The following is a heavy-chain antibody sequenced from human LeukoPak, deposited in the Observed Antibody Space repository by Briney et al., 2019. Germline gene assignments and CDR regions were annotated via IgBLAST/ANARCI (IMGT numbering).Heavy chain of an antibody. J-gene: IGHJ3*02. V-gene: IGHV1-18*01. CDR3: ARDRVTMVVVVGLSNAFGI. Sequence: ASVKVSCKASGYTFTSYGISWVRQAPGQGLEWMGWISAYNGNTNYAQKFQGRVTMTTDTSTSTAYMELTSLRSDDTAVYYCARDRVTMVVVVGLSNAFGIWGQGTMVTVSS. CDR2: ISAYNGNT. CDR1: GYTFTSYG. D-gene: IGHD3-22*01.